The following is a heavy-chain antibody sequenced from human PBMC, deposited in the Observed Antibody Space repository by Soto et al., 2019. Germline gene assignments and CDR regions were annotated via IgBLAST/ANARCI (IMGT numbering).Heavy chain of an antibody. Sequence: GESLKISCKGSGYSFTSYWSGLLRQMPVKGLSWVGSIDPGDSDTRYSPSFQGPGTSSSDKSISTAYLQWSSLKASDTAMYYCARRGFGDRYYYYGMDVWGQGTTVTVSS. D-gene: IGHD3-10*01. CDR1: GYSFTSYW. J-gene: IGHJ6*02. CDR2: IDPGDSDT. CDR3: ARRGFGDRYYYYGMDV. V-gene: IGHV5-51*01.